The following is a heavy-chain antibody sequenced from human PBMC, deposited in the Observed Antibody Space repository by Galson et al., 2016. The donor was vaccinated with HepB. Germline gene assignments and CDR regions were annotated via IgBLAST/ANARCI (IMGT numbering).Heavy chain of an antibody. D-gene: IGHD4-17*01. CDR3: AKDLQMTTSYNNWLDP. Sequence: SLRLSCAASGFTFSVYGMHWVRQAPGKGLEWVAVIWYDGSSDYYADSVKGRFTISRDNSKNTLYLQMNNVRVEDTAVYYCAKDLQMTTSYNNWLDPWGQGTLVTVSS. CDR1: GFTFSVYG. J-gene: IGHJ5*02. CDR2: IWYDGSSD. V-gene: IGHV3-33*03.